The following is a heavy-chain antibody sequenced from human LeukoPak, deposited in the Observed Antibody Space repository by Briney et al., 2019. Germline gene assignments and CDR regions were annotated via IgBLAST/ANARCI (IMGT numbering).Heavy chain of an antibody. CDR2: IYYSGST. V-gene: IGHV4-31*03. J-gene: IGHJ4*02. Sequence: SQTLSLTCTVSGGSISSGGYYWSWIRQHPGKGLEWIGYIYYSGSTYYNPSLKSRVIISVDTTKNQFSLKLTSVTAADTAVYYCARDFTGGSFDYWGQGTLVTVSS. D-gene: IGHD2-8*02. CDR1: GGSISSGGYY. CDR3: ARDFTGGSFDY.